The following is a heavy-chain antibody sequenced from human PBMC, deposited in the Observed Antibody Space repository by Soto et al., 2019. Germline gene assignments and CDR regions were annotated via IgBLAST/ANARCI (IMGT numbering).Heavy chain of an antibody. V-gene: IGHV3-23*01. J-gene: IGHJ3*02. CDR3: AKVANYYDSSGYHYGAFDM. Sequence: GGSLSLSCAVSGFTFSSSAMSWVRQAPGKGLEWVSGISGSGGSTYYADSVKGRFTISRDNSKNTLYLQVNSLRVEDTAVYYCAKVANYYDSSGYHYGAFDMWGQGTMVTVSS. D-gene: IGHD3-22*01. CDR2: ISGSGGST. CDR1: GFTFSSSA.